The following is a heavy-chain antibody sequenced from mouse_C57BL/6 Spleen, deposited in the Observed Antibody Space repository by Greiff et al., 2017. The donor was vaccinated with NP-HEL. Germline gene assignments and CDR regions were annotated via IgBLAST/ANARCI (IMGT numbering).Heavy chain of an antibody. V-gene: IGHV1-74*01. J-gene: IGHJ2*01. D-gene: IGHD2-2*01. CDR1: GYTFTSYW. CDR3: AIKVYSGYDGGDY. Sequence: VQLQQSGAELVKPGASVKVSCKASGYTFTSYWMHWVKQRPGQGLEWIGRIHPSDSDTNYNQKFKGKANLTVDKSSSTAYMQLSSLSSEDSAVYYGAIKVYSGYDGGDYWGQGTTLTVSS. CDR2: IHPSDSDT.